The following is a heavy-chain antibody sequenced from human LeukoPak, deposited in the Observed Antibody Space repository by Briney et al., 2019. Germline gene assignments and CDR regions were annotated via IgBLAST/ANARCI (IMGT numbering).Heavy chain of an antibody. Sequence: SETLSLTCTVSGGSISSYYWSWIRQPAGKGLEWIGRIDSSGNTNYNPSLKSRITMSVDTSKNQFSLKLSSVTAADTAVYYCARDRGSGWYVYWGQGTLVTVSS. V-gene: IGHV4-4*07. CDR3: ARDRGSGWYVY. J-gene: IGHJ4*02. CDR1: GGSISSYY. D-gene: IGHD6-19*01. CDR2: IDSSGNT.